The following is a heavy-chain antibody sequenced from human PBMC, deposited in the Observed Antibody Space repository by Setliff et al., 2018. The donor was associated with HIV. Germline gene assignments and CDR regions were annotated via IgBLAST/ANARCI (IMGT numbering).Heavy chain of an antibody. CDR2: LRYDGTNK. D-gene: IGHD4-17*01. J-gene: IGHJ5*02. CDR3: AKDRGDYDPRRYDA. CDR1: GFRFSTYG. V-gene: IGHV3-30*02. Sequence: PGGSLRLSCVASGFRFSTYGMHWVRQAPGKGLEWVTFLRYDGTNKYYADSVRGRFTISRDNSKDTLYLQMHSLRAEDTAIYFCAKDRGDYDPRRYDAWGQGSLVTVSS.